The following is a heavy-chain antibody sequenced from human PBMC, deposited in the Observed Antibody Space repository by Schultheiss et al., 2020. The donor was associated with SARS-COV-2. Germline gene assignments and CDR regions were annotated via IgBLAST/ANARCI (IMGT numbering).Heavy chain of an antibody. CDR3: ARDRVDYGGNSGGLLGY. D-gene: IGHD4-23*01. J-gene: IGHJ4*02. Sequence: GGSLRLSCAASGFTFSSYAMSWVRQAPGKGLEWVSAISGSGGSTYYADSVKGRFTISRDNSKNTLYLQMNSLRAEDTAVYYCARDRVDYGGNSGGLLGYWGQGTLVTVSS. CDR2: ISGSGGST. CDR1: GFTFSSYA. V-gene: IGHV3-23*01.